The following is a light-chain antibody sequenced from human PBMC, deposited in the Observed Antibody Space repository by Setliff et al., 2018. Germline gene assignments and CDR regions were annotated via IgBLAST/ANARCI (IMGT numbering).Light chain of an antibody. CDR1: SSDVGSYDF. CDR2: GVS. CDR3: NAYTSGTTYV. V-gene: IGLV2-14*03. Sequence: QSALTQPASVSGSPGQSITISCSGTSSDVGSYDFVSWYQQHAGKAPKLIIYGVSDRPSGVSNRFSGSKSGNTASLTISGLQTEDEADYYCNAYTSGTTYVFGTGTKVTVL. J-gene: IGLJ1*01.